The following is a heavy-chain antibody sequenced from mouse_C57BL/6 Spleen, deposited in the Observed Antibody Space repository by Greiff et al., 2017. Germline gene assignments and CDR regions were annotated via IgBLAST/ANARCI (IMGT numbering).Heavy chain of an antibody. V-gene: IGHV5-4*01. CDR2: ISDGGSYT. Sequence: EVKLVESGGGLVKPGGSLKLSCAASGFTFSSYAMSWVRQTPEKRLEWVATISDGGSYTYYPDNVKGRFTISRDNAKNNLYLQMSHLKSEDTAMYYCARDIDYEYFDYWGQGTTLTVSS. D-gene: IGHD2-4*01. CDR3: ARDIDYEYFDY. CDR1: GFTFSSYA. J-gene: IGHJ2*01.